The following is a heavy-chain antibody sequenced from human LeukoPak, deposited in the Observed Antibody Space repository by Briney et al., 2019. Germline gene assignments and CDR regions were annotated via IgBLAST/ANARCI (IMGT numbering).Heavy chain of an antibody. J-gene: IGHJ6*04. CDR2: IYHSGST. CDR3: ARDPIAAAGSYYYGMDV. D-gene: IGHD6-13*01. Sequence: SGTLSLTCAVSGGSISSSNWWSWVRQPPGKGLEWIGEIYHSGSTNYNPSLKSRVTISVDKSKNQSSLKLSSVTAADTAVYYCARDPIAAAGSYYYGMDVWGKGTTVTVSS. V-gene: IGHV4-4*02. CDR1: GGSISSSNW.